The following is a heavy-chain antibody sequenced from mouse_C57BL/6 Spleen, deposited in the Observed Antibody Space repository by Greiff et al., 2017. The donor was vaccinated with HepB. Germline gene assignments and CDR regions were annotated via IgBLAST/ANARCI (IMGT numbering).Heavy chain of an antibody. Sequence: EVKLVESGGGLVKPGGSLKLSCAASGFTFSSYAMSWVRQTPEKRLEWVATISDGGSYTYYPDNVKGRFTISRDNAKNNLYLQLSHLKSEDTAMYYCASDLLYGSSYGAMDYGGQGTSVTVSS. V-gene: IGHV5-4*03. D-gene: IGHD1-1*01. CDR3: ASDLLYGSSYGAMDY. J-gene: IGHJ4*01. CDR2: ISDGGSYT. CDR1: GFTFSSYA.